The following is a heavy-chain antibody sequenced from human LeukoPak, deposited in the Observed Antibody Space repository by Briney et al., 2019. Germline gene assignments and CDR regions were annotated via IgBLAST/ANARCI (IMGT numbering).Heavy chain of an antibody. Sequence: PGRSLRLSCAASGFTFSSYGMHWVRQAPGKGLEWVAVISYDGSNKYYADSVKGRFTISRDNSKNTLYLQMNSLRAEDTAVYYCAKNGGSGWYDYYYGMDVWGQGTTVTVSS. D-gene: IGHD6-19*01. CDR1: GFTFSSYG. CDR2: ISYDGSNK. CDR3: AKNGGSGWYDYYYGMDV. J-gene: IGHJ6*02. V-gene: IGHV3-30*18.